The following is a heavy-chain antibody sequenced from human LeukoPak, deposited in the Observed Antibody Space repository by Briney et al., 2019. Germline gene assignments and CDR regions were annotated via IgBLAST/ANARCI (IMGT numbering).Heavy chain of an antibody. CDR3: AIDLGSGTMDY. CDR1: GYTLTSYY. D-gene: IGHD1-14*01. CDR2: INPSGGST. J-gene: IGHJ4*02. V-gene: IGHV1-46*01. Sequence: ASVKVSCKASGYTLTSYYMHWVRQAPGQGLEWMGIINPSGGSTSYAQKFQGRVTMTRDTSTSTIYMELSSLRSEGTAVYYCAIDLGSGTMDYWGQRTLVTVSS.